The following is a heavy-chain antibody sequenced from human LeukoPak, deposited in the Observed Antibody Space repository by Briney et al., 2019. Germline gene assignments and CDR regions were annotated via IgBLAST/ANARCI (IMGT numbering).Heavy chain of an antibody. CDR2: INTNTGNP. CDR1: GYTFTSYY. D-gene: IGHD1-1*01. V-gene: IGHV7-4-1*02. Sequence: GASVKVSCKASGYTFTSYYVHWVRQAPGQGLEWMGWINTNTGNPMYAQGFTGRYVFSLDTSVSTAYLQISGLKADDTAVYYCAREALPTMTRLYNAFDIWGQGTMVTVSS. CDR3: AREALPTMTRLYNAFDI. J-gene: IGHJ3*02.